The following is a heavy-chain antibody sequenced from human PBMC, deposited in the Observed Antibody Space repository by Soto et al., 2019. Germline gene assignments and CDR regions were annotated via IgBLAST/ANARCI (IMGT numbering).Heavy chain of an antibody. CDR2: IKQDGSTK. Sequence: EVQLVESGGGLVQPGGSLRLSCAASGFSFSKYWVSWVRQAPGKGLEWLADIKQDGSTKYFLDSVKGRFTISRDNAENSLSLQMNSLRAEETAVYYCASDSDDYGDYGWYSYLRGRGTLVTVSS. CDR1: GFSFSKYW. D-gene: IGHD4-17*01. V-gene: IGHV3-7*01. J-gene: IGHJ2*01. CDR3: ASDSDDYGDYGWYSYL.